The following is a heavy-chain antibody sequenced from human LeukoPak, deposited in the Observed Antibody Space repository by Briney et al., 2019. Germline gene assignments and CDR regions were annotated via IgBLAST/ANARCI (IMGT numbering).Heavy chain of an antibody. CDR3: ARERITMVRGAVGWFDP. CDR2: INPNSGGT. CDR1: GYTFTGYY. J-gene: IGHJ5*02. D-gene: IGHD3-10*01. V-gene: IGHV1-2*02. Sequence: ASVKVSCKASGYTFTGYYMHWVRQAPGQGLEWMGWINPNSGGTNYAQKFQGRVTMTRDTSISTVYMELSRLRSDDTAVYYCARERITMVRGAVGWFDPWGQGTLVTVSS.